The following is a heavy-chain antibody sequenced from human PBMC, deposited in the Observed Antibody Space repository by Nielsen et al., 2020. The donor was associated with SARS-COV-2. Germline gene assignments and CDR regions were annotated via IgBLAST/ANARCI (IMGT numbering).Heavy chain of an antibody. V-gene: IGHV4-34*01. CDR3: ARGDYDLSGSYGMDV. Sequence: SETLSLTCAVYGGSFSGYYWGWIRQPPGKGLEWIGSIYYSGSTYYNPSLKSRVTISVDTSKNQFSLKLSSVTAADTAVYYCARGDYDLSGSYGMDVWGQGTTVTVSS. CDR2: IYYSGST. CDR1: GGSFSGYY. D-gene: IGHD3-3*01. J-gene: IGHJ6*02.